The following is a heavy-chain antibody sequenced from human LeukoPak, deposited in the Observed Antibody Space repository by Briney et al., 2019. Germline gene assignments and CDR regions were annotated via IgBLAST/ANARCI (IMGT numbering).Heavy chain of an antibody. D-gene: IGHD3-22*01. J-gene: IGHJ4*02. CDR2: INHSGST. CDR1: GGSFSGYY. Sequence: SETLSLTCAVYGGSFSGYYWSWIRQPPGKGLEWIGEINHSGSTNYNPSLKSRVTISVDTSKNQFSLKLSSVTAADTAVYYCARGLTMMVISGEYYFDYWGQGTLVTVSS. V-gene: IGHV4-34*01. CDR3: ARGLTMMVISGEYYFDY.